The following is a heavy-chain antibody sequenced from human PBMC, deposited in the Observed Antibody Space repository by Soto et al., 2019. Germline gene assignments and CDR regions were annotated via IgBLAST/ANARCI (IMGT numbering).Heavy chain of an antibody. CDR3: AKYSSSSSDY. CDR2: IYYSGST. D-gene: IGHD6-6*01. V-gene: IGHV4-39*01. Sequence: QLQLQESGPGLVKPSETLSLTCTVSGGSISSSSYYWGWIRQPPGKGLEWIGSIYYSGSTYYNPSLKSRVTIPVDTSKNQFSLKLSSVTAADTAVYYCAKYSSSSSDYWGQGTLVTVSS. J-gene: IGHJ4*02. CDR1: GGSISSSSYY.